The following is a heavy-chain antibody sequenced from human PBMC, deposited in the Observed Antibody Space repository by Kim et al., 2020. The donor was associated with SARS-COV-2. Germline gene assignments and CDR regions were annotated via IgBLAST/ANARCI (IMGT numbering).Heavy chain of an antibody. Sequence: GGSLRLSCAASGFTFSSYAMSWVSQAPGRGLECVSAISGGGGSTYYADSVKGRFTISRDNSKNTLYLQMNSLSAEDSAVYFCAKVREAYCSGGSCYGGFDYWGQGTLVTVSS. V-gene: IGHV3-23*01. CDR2: ISGGGGST. D-gene: IGHD2-15*01. J-gene: IGHJ4*02. CDR1: GFTFSSYA. CDR3: AKVREAYCSGGSCYGGFDY.